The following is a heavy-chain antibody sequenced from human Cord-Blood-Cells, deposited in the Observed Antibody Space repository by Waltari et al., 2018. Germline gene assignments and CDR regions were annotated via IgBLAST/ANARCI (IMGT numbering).Heavy chain of an antibody. CDR2: FDPEDGET. CDR1: GYILTDLS. D-gene: IGHD6-6*01. Sequence: QVQLVQSGAEVKKPGASAKVSCKVSGYILTDLSMHWVRQAPGKGLEWMGGFDPEDGETIYAQKFQGRVTMTEDTSTDTAYMELSSLRSEDTAVYYCATGSIAARFFAFDIWGQGTMVTVSS. CDR3: ATGSIAARFFAFDI. J-gene: IGHJ3*02. V-gene: IGHV1-24*01.